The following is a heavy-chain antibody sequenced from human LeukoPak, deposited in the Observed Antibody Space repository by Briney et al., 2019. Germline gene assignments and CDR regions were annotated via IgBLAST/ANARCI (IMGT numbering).Heavy chain of an antibody. CDR2: IYYSGST. J-gene: IGHJ4*02. V-gene: IGHV4-59*01. CDR3: AASVEYSLDY. CDR1: GGPISSYY. D-gene: IGHD6-6*01. Sequence: SETLSLTCTVSGGPISSYYWSWIRQPPGKGLEWIGCIYYSGSTNYNPSLKSRVTISVDTSKNQFSLKLSSVTAADTAVYYCAASVEYSLDYWGQGTLVTVSS.